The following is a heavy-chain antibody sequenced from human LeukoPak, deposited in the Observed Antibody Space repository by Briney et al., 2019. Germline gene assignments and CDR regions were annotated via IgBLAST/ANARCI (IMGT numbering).Heavy chain of an antibody. CDR3: ARDRISTVVTFGGFDP. CDR2: INPSGGST. D-gene: IGHD4-23*01. Sequence: WASVKVSCKASGYTFTSYYMHWVRQAPGQGLEWMGIINPSGGSTSYAQKLQGRVTMTTDTSTSTAYMELRSLRSDDTAVYYCARDRISTVVTFGGFDPWGQGTLVTVSS. J-gene: IGHJ5*02. V-gene: IGHV1-46*01. CDR1: GYTFTSYY.